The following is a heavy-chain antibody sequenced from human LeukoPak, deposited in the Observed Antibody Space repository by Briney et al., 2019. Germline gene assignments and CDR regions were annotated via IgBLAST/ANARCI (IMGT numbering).Heavy chain of an antibody. CDR1: GGSISSYY. J-gene: IGHJ3*01. CDR3: ARVEYDFWSGYSDAFDV. D-gene: IGHD3-3*01. CDR2: IYTSGST. V-gene: IGHV4-4*07. Sequence: SETLSLTCTVSGGSISSYYWSWIRQPAGKGLEWIGRIYTSGSTNYNPSLKSRVTMSVDTSKNQFSLKLSSVTAADTAVYYCARVEYDFWSGYSDAFDVWGQGTMVTVSS.